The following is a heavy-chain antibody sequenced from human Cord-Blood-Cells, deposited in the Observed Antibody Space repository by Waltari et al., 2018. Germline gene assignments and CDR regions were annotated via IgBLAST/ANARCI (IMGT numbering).Heavy chain of an antibody. D-gene: IGHD6-13*01. CDR2: IKQDGSEK. CDR3: ARVGGSSWSDAFDI. CDR1: GFTFSSPW. Sequence: EVQLVESGGGLVQPGGSLRLSCAAAGFTFSSPWLSWVRTAPGKGLEWVANIKQDGSEKYYVDSVKGRFTISRDNAKNSLYLQMNSLRAEDTAVYYCARVGGSSWSDAFDIWGQGTMVTVSS. J-gene: IGHJ3*02. V-gene: IGHV3-7*01.